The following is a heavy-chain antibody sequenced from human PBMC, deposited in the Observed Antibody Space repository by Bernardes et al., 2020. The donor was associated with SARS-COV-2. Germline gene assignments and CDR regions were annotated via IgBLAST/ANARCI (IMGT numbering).Heavy chain of an antibody. CDR3: ANGRDPDY. CDR2: INQDGSEK. CDR1: LCTFSNYC. Sequence: GSVRLSCPASLCTFSNYCMTWVRQAPWKGLDWVANINQDGSEKSYVDPVKGRFTISRYNAKNSLYLQINSLRAEDTAVYYCANGRDPDYWGQGTLVTVPS. V-gene: IGHV3-7*01. J-gene: IGHJ4*02.